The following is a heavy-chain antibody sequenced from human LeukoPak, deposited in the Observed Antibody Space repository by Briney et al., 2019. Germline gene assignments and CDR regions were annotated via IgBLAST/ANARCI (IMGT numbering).Heavy chain of an antibody. D-gene: IGHD3-3*01. CDR1: GGSFSGYY. V-gene: IGHV4-34*01. CDR2: INHSGST. CDR3: ARGGDGSIDFWSGYYGYYYYYMDV. Sequence: PSETLSLTCAVYGGSFSGYYWSWIRQPPGKGLEWIGEINHSGSTNYNPSLKSRVTISVDTSKNQFSLKLSSVTAADTAVYYCARGGDGSIDFWSGYYGYYYYYMDVWGKGTAVTVSS. J-gene: IGHJ6*03.